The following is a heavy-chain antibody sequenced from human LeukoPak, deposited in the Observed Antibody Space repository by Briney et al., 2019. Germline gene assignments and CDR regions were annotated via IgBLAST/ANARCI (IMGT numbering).Heavy chain of an antibody. CDR3: ARVYGYYYGSGSPYYFDY. Sequence: GGSLRLSCAASGFTFSSYAMHWVRQAPGKGLEWVALISYDGSNKYYADSVKGRFTISRDNSKNTLYLQMNSLRAEDTAVYYCARVYGYYYGSGSPYYFDYWGQGTLVTVSS. V-gene: IGHV3-30*04. J-gene: IGHJ4*02. CDR1: GFTFSSYA. D-gene: IGHD3-10*01. CDR2: ISYDGSNK.